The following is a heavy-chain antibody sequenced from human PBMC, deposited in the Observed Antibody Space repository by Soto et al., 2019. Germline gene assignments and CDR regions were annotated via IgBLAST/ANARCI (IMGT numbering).Heavy chain of an antibody. CDR3: VSQRTSVLTQAYFDY. CDR2: VYYRGRS. CDR1: GGSVSNSNYY. J-gene: IGHJ4*02. V-gene: IGHV4-39*01. Sequence: TSETLSLTCTVSGGSVSNSNYYWGWIRQSPGKGLEWIGSVYYRGRSYSKSSVKSRVTISVDTSKNQFSLNLNSVTASDTAVYYCVSQRTSVLTQAYFDYWGPGALVTVSS. D-gene: IGHD2-8*01.